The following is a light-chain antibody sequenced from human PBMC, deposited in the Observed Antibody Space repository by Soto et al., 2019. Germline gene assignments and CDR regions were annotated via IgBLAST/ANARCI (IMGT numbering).Light chain of an antibody. CDR3: QQYGSSPRT. CDR1: RSVSSRY. V-gene: IGKV3D-20*01. CDR2: DAS. Sequence: EIVLTQSAATLSLSPGARATLSCGASRSVSSRYLAWYQQKPGLAPRLLIYDASSRATGIPDRFSGSGSGTDLTLTISRLEPEDFAVYYWQQYGSSPRTFGQGTKVEIK. J-gene: IGKJ1*01.